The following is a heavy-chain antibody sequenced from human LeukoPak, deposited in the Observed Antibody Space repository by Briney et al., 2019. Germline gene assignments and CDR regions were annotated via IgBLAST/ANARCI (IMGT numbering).Heavy chain of an antibody. D-gene: IGHD5-18*01. CDR3: AGRDTAMGRIDY. CDR2: FYSSGNT. CDR1: GGSISSFTYY. Sequence: PSETLSLTCAVSGGSISSFTYYWGWIRQPPGMGLEWIGSFYSSGNTYYNPSLKSRVTFSVDTSKNHFSLKLSSVTAADAAVYYCAGRDTAMGRIDYWGQGILVTVSS. V-gene: IGHV4-39*02. J-gene: IGHJ4*02.